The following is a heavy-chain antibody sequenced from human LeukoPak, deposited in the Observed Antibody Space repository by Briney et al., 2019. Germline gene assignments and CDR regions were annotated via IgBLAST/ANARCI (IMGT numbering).Heavy chain of an antibody. CDR1: GGSFSGYY. CDR2: INHSGST. J-gene: IGHJ3*02. D-gene: IGHD2-2*01. Sequence: SETLSLTCAVYGGSFSGYYWSWIRQPPGKGLEWIGEINHSGSTNYNPSLKSRVTISVDTSKNQFSLKLSSVTAADTAVYYCAAYCSSTCCPYDAFDIWGQGTMVTVSS. V-gene: IGHV4-34*01. CDR3: AAYCSSTCCPYDAFDI.